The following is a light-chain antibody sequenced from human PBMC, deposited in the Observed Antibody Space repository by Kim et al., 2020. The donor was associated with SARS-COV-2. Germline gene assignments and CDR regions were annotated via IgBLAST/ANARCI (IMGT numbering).Light chain of an antibody. V-gene: IGLV3-19*01. CDR2: CKY. CDR3: NSRDSNDNVV. J-gene: IGLJ2*01. Sequence: SSELTQDPAVSVALGQTVRITCQGGSPRIGYETVYQQQPGQAPILIIFCKYNRPSGLPDRFPGSSSGNAASFTITVTLAGYDADCYSNSRDSNDNVVFGG. CDR1: SPRIGY.